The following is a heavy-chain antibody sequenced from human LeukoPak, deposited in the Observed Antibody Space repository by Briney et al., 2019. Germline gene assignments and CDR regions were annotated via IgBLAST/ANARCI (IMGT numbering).Heavy chain of an antibody. CDR1: GFTFSSYA. D-gene: IGHD6-13*01. V-gene: IGHV3-9*01. CDR2: ISWNSGSI. CDR3: AKDKSSSWYLGFDY. Sequence: PGGSLRLSCAASGFTFSSYAMHWVRQAPGKGLEWVSGISWNSGSIGYADSVKGRFTISRDNAKNSLYLQMNSLRAEDTALYYCAKDKSSSWYLGFDYWGQGTLVTVSS. J-gene: IGHJ4*02.